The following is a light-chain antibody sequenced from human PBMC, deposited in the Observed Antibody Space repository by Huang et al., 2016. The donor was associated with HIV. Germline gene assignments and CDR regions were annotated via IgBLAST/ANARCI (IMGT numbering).Light chain of an antibody. CDR1: QGVSSS. CDR3: QQRRNWPPYT. J-gene: IGKJ2*01. CDR2: AAS. Sequence: EVVLTQSPATLSLSPGERATLSCRASQGVSSSFAWYQQKPGQAPRLLIYAASVRATGIQARFSGSASGTDFTLTISSLEPEDVAVYYCQQRRNWPPYTFGQGTKLEIK. V-gene: IGKV3-11*01.